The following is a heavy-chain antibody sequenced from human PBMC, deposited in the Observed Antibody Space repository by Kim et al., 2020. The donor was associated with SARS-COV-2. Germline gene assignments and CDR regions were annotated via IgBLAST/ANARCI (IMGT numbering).Heavy chain of an antibody. CDR2: GRT. Sequence: GRTYYAPSLKIRVTISIDTSNNQFFLRLSSVTAADTAVYFCVKVDEEFDNWGQGTLVTVSS. J-gene: IGHJ4*02. CDR3: VKVDEEFDN. V-gene: IGHV4-39*07.